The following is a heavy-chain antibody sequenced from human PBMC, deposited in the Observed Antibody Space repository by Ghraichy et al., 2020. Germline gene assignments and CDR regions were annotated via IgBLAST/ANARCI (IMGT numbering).Heavy chain of an antibody. CDR1: GYTFTSYA. CDR2: INAGNGNT. CDR3: ARDGGYEVEVGWFDP. V-gene: IGHV1-3*01. Sequence: ASVKVSCKASGYTFTSYAMHWVRQAPGQRLEWMGWINAGNGNTKYSQKFQGRVTITRDTSASTAYMELSSLRSEDTAVYYCARDGGYEVEVGWFDPWGQGTLVTVSS. J-gene: IGHJ5*02. D-gene: IGHD5-12*01.